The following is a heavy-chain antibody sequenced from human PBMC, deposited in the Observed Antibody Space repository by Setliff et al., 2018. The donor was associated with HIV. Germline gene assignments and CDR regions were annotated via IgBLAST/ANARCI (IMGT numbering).Heavy chain of an antibody. CDR3: ARGIENFWSGYIR. J-gene: IGHJ4*02. V-gene: IGHV4-59*01. Sequence: PSETLSLTCTVYGGSFSGYYWSWIRQSPGKGLEWIGTIYYNGNTNYNPSLKSRVAISVDTSKNLFSLKMNSVTPADTAVYYCARGIENFWSGYIRWGQGTLVTVSS. D-gene: IGHD3-3*01. CDR1: GGSFSGYY. CDR2: IYYNGNT.